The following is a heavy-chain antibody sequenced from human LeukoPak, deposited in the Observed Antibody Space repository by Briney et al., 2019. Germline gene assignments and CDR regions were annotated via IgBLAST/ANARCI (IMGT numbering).Heavy chain of an antibody. CDR3: ARPRRSSRGGKYYYCYYGLDV. CDR1: GYSFSNYW. J-gene: IGHJ6*02. D-gene: IGHD2-2*01. V-gene: IGHV5-51*01. Sequence: GEPLKISCKGSGYSFSNYWIGWLRQMPGKGLEWMGGTYPDDSETRYSPSFQGQVTISADKSITTAYLQWSSLKASDTAMYYCARPRRSSRGGKYYYCYYGLDVWGQGTTVTVSS. CDR2: TYPDDSET.